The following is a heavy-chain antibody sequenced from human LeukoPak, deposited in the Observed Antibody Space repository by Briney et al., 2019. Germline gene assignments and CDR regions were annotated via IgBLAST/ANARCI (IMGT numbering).Heavy chain of an antibody. CDR2: IRNKANSYAT. CDR3: RSRIAVSGTVSDV. J-gene: IGHJ6*04. V-gene: IGHV3-73*01. CDR1: GFTFSGSS. D-gene: IGHD6-19*01. Sequence: GGSLRLSCAASGFTFSGSSLHWVRQASGKGLEWVGRIRNKANSYATAYAASVKGRFTISRDDSKNTAYLQMNGLKTEDTAVYYCRSRIAVSGTVSDVWGKGTTVTVSS.